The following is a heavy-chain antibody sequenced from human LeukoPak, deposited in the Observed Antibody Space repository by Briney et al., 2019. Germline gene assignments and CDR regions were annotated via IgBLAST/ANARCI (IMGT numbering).Heavy chain of an antibody. D-gene: IGHD4-11*01. Sequence: GASVKVSCKASGGTFSSYAISWVRQAPGQGLEWMGGIIPIFGTANYAQKFQGRVTITADKSTSTAYMELSSLRSEDTAVYYCATRTWGDYSNYALYFQHWGQGTLVTVSS. CDR3: ATRTWGDYSNYALYFQH. CDR2: IIPIFGTA. V-gene: IGHV1-69*06. CDR1: GGTFSSYA. J-gene: IGHJ1*01.